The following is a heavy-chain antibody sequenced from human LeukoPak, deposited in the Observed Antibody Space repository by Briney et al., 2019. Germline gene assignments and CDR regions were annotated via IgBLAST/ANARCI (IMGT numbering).Heavy chain of an antibody. CDR1: GGSISSSSYF. CDR3: ARGMAAAYDYTWFDP. CDR2: INHSGST. Sequence: SETLSLTCTVSGGSISSSSYFWGWIRQPPGKGLEWIGEINHSGSTNYNPSLKSRVTISVDTSKNQFSLKLSSVTAADTAVYFCARGMAAAYDYTWFDPWGQGTLVTVSS. V-gene: IGHV4-39*07. J-gene: IGHJ5*02. D-gene: IGHD5-12*01.